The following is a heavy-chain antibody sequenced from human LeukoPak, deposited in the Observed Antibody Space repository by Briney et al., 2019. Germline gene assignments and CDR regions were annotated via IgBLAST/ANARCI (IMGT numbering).Heavy chain of an antibody. CDR2: IKEDGSDK. V-gene: IGHV3-7*01. Sequence: PGGSLRLSCAAPGFTLSDYYMSWVRQAPGKGLEWVANIKEDGSDKYYLDSVKGRFTISRDNAKHTLYLQMNSLRAEDTAVYYCARDFPIYYWGQGTLVTVSS. CDR1: GFTLSDYY. J-gene: IGHJ4*02. CDR3: ARDFPIYY. D-gene: IGHD3-3*01.